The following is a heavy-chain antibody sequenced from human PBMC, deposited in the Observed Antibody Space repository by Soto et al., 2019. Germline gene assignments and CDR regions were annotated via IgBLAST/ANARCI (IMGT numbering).Heavy chain of an antibody. CDR2: ISGSSGST. V-gene: IGHV3-23*01. J-gene: IGHJ4*02. Sequence: GGSLRLSCAASGFTFSSYTMAWVRQAPGKGLEWVSSISGSSGSTNYADSVKGRFTISRDNDKNTLSLQMNSLRADDTAVYYCAREDGASNDYRGQGTRVTVSS. CDR3: AREDGASNDY. CDR1: GFTFSSYT.